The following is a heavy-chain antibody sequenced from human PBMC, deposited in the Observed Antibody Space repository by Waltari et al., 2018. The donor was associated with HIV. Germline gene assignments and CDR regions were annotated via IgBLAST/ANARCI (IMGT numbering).Heavy chain of an antibody. CDR1: GYTFFIYG. CDR3: ARDSQVGQQNYYYYGLDV. V-gene: IGHV1-18*01. D-gene: IGHD1-26*01. CDR2: ISGYNGKT. J-gene: IGHJ6*02. Sequence: QIELVQSGAEVMKPGASVKVSCEASGYTFFIYGLSWVRQAPGQGLEWMGWISGYNGKTYYAQNFQGRVTMTTDTSTGTSYMELRSLRSDDTAVYYCARDSQVGQQNYYYYGLDVWGQGTTVTVSS.